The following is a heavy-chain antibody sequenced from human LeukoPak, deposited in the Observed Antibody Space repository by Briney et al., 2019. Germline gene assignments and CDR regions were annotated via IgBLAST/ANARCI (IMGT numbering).Heavy chain of an antibody. J-gene: IGHJ4*02. CDR1: GFSFSNYA. V-gene: IGHV3-23*01. D-gene: IGHD5/OR15-5a*01. CDR2: ISNSGATT. Sequence: GGSLRLSCAASGFSFSNYAMSWVRQSPGKGLEWVSAISNSGATTYFAESVRGRFTISRDNSKNSLYLQMNSLRVEDTAVYYCAKDRDTSTSKGLDHWGRGTLVTVSS. CDR3: AKDRDTSTSKGLDH.